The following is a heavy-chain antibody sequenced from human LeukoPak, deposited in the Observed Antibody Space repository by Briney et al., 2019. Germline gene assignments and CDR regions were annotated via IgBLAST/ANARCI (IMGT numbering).Heavy chain of an antibody. CDR2: IYSGGST. V-gene: IGHV3-66*01. J-gene: IGHJ4*02. D-gene: IGHD3-22*01. CDR1: GFTVSSNH. CDR3: AREGDSSGYSY. Sequence: GGSLRLSCAASGFTVSSNHMSWVRQAPGKGLEWVSVIYSGGSTYYADSVKGRFTISRDNSKNTLYLQMNSLRAEDTAVYYCAREGDSSGYSYWGQGTLVTVSS.